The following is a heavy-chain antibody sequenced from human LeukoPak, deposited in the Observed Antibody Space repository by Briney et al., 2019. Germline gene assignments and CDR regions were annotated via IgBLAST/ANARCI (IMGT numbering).Heavy chain of an antibody. CDR3: ARSSGWYHRGPDYYYYYMDV. CDR1: GFTFSNYW. V-gene: IGHV3-48*04. Sequence: GGSLRLSCAASGFTFSNYWMHWVRQAPGKGLEWVSYISSSGSTIYYADSVKGRFTISRDNAKNSLYLQMNSLRAEDTAIYYCARSSGWYHRGPDYYYYYMDVWGKGTTVTVS. CDR2: ISSSGSTI. J-gene: IGHJ6*03. D-gene: IGHD6-19*01.